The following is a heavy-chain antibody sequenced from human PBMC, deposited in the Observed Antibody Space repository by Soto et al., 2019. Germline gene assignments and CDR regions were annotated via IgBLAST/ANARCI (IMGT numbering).Heavy chain of an antibody. CDR1: GGSISSGDYY. CDR3: ARDNRAFQAGFDP. V-gene: IGHV4-30-4*01. J-gene: IGHJ5*02. Sequence: QVQLQESGPGLVKPSQTLSLTCTVSGGSISSGDYYWSWIRQPPGKGLEWIGYIYYSGSTYYNPTLQSRVTISVDTSKSQFSLKLSSVTAADTAVYYCARDNRAFQAGFDPWGQGTLVTVSS. CDR2: IYYSGST. D-gene: IGHD3-10*01.